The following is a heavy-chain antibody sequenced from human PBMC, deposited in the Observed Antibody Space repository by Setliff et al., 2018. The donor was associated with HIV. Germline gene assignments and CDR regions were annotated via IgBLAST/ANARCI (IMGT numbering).Heavy chain of an antibody. Sequence: SVKVSCKASGGAFSSYAINWVRQAPGQGLEWMGGIITVFDTPNYAQKFQGRVTMTRDTSINTVNMELSSLRSDDTAVYYCAREHPYFCSSPGCSFLDYWGQGTLVTVSS. D-gene: IGHD2-2*01. CDR1: GGAFSSYA. V-gene: IGHV1-69*05. CDR2: IITVFDTP. CDR3: AREHPYFCSSPGCSFLDY. J-gene: IGHJ4*02.